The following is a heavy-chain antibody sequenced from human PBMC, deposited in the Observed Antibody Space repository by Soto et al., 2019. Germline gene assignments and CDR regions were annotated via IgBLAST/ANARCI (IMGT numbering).Heavy chain of an antibody. J-gene: IGHJ3*02. D-gene: IGHD3-22*01. CDR2: INAGNGNT. CDR3: ARVYYDSSGYYYSHAFDI. CDR1: GYTFTSYA. Sequence: QVQLVQSGAEVKKPGASVKVSCKASGYTFTSYAMHWVRQAPGQRLEWMGWINAGNGNTKYSQKFQGRVTINRDTSASTAYMELSSLRSEDTAVYYCARVYYDSSGYYYSHAFDIWGQGTMVTVSS. V-gene: IGHV1-3*01.